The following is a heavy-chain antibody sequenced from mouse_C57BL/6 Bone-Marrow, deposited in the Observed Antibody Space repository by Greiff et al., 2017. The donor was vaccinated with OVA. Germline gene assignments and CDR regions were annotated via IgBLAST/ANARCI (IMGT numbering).Heavy chain of an antibody. Sequence: EVQLVESGGGLVKPGGSLKLSCAASGFTFSDYGMHWVRQAPEKGLEWVAYISSGSSTIYYADTVKGRFTISRDNAKNTLFLQMTSLRSEETAMYYCSRDYYGSSDGYFDVWGKGTSVTVSS. CDR2: ISSGSSTI. J-gene: IGHJ1*03. D-gene: IGHD1-1*01. V-gene: IGHV5-17*01. CDR3: SRDYYGSSDGYFDV. CDR1: GFTFSDYG.